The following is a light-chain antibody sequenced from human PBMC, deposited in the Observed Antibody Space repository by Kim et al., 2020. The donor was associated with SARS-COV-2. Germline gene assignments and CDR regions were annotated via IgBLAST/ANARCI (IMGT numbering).Light chain of an antibody. Sequence: QKVTTPCSGRSSNIGNNYVSWYQQHPGTAPKLLIYDNNKRPSGIPDRFSGSKSGTSATLGITGLQTGDEADYYCGTWDSSLSAVVFGGGTQLTVL. CDR3: GTWDSSLSAVV. J-gene: IGLJ2*01. CDR2: DNN. V-gene: IGLV1-51*01. CDR1: SSNIGNNY.